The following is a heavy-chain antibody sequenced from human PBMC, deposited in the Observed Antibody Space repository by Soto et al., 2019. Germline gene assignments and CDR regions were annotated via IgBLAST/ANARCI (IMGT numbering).Heavy chain of an antibody. CDR1: GFTFDDYA. Sequence: GGSLRLSCAASGFTFDDYAMHWVRQAPGKGLEWVSGISWNSGSIGYADSVKGRFTISRDNAKNSLYLQMNSLRAEDTALYYCAKDSYSSGYYYYFDYWGQGTLVTVSS. CDR3: AKDSYSSGYYYYFDY. J-gene: IGHJ4*02. V-gene: IGHV3-9*01. D-gene: IGHD3-22*01. CDR2: ISWNSGSI.